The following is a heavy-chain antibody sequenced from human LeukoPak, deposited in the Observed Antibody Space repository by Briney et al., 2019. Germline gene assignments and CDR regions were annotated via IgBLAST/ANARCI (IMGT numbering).Heavy chain of an antibody. V-gene: IGHV3-30*04. Sequence: GGSLRLSCAASGFTFSSYAMHWVRQAPGKGLEWVAVISYDRSNKYYADSVKGRFTISRDNSKNTLYLQMNSLRGEDTAVYYCAKDSLRERIVGSTTRGVNDYWGQGTLVTVSS. CDR3: AKDSLRERIVGSTTRGVNDY. CDR1: GFTFSSYA. J-gene: IGHJ4*02. CDR2: ISYDRSNK. D-gene: IGHD1-26*01.